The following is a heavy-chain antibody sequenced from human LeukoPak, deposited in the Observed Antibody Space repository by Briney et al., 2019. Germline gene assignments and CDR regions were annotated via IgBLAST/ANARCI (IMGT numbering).Heavy chain of an antibody. J-gene: IGHJ4*02. D-gene: IGHD3-10*01. CDR3: ARSYGSGNYFDY. V-gene: IGHV4-59*01. Sequence: PSETLSLTCTVSGDSISPYYWGWVRQPPGKGLEWIGYIYYSGSTTYNPSLRSRVTLSVDPSKNQFSLKLSSVTAADTAVYYCARSYGSGNYFDYWGQGTLVTVSS. CDR2: IYYSGST. CDR1: GDSISPYY.